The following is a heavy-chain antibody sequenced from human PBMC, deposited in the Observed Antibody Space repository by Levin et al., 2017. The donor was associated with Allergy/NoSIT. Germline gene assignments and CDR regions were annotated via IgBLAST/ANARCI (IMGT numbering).Heavy chain of an antibody. CDR2: FSNINKA. Sequence: GGSLRLSCTASGFTLSTRAMSWVRQAPGKGLEWVSSFSNINKAYYADSVMGRFPISRDNAQNTLYLEMNSLRDDDTALYFWEKDHESKGWPAFDYWGQGTQVTVSS. CDR1: GFTLSTRA. V-gene: IGHV3-23*05. D-gene: IGHD6-19*01. CDR3: EKDHESKGWPAFDY. J-gene: IGHJ4*02.